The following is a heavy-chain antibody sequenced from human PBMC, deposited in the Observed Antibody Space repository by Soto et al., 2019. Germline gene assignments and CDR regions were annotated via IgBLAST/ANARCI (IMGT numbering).Heavy chain of an antibody. CDR1: GYTFTSYG. J-gene: IGHJ5*02. V-gene: IGHV1-18*01. CDR3: ARDPTIVLVPAAIFDRRKNWFDP. D-gene: IGHD2-2*01. Sequence: GASVKVSCKASGYTFTSYGISWVRQAPGQGLEWMGWISAYNGNTNYAQKLQGRVTMTTDTSTSTAYMELRSLRSDDTAVYYCARDPTIVLVPAAIFDRRKNWFDPWGQGTLVTVSS. CDR2: ISAYNGNT.